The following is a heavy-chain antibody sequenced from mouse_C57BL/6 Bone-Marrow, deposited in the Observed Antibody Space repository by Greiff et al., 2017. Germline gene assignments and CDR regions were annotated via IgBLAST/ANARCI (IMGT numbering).Heavy chain of an antibody. CDR1: GYTFTDYY. V-gene: IGHV1-26*01. CDR2: INPNNGGT. D-gene: IGHD4-1*01. Sequence: VQLQQSGPELVKPGASVKISCKASGYTFTDYYMNWVKQSHGKSLEWIGDINPNNGGTSYNQKFKGKATLTVDKSSSTAYMELRSLTSEGSAVYYCARAPAGTGGWFAYWGRGTLVTVSA. CDR3: ARAPAGTGGWFAY. J-gene: IGHJ3*01.